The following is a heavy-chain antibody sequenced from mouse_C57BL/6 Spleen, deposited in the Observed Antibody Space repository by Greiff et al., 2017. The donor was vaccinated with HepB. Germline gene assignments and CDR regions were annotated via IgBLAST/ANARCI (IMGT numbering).Heavy chain of an antibody. CDR2: IYPGSGST. J-gene: IGHJ1*03. Sequence: QVQLQQPGAELVKPGASVKMSCKASGYTFTSYWITWVKQRPGQGLEWIGDIYPGSGSTNYNEKFKSKAKLTVDTSSSTAYMQLSSLTSEDSAVYYCARSGATVVATDFDVWGTGTTVTVSS. D-gene: IGHD1-1*01. V-gene: IGHV1-55*01. CDR1: GYTFTSYW. CDR3: ARSGATVVATDFDV.